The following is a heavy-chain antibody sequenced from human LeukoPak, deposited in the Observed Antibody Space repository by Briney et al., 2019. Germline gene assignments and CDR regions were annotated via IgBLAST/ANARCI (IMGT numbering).Heavy chain of an antibody. CDR1: GFTFSTYW. CDR3: TTGLIPRITIFGVHGY. CDR2: IKSKTDGGTT. D-gene: IGHD3-3*01. J-gene: IGHJ4*02. V-gene: IGHV3-15*01. Sequence: GGSLRLSCAASGFTFSTYWMSWVRQAPGKGLEWVGRIKSKTDGGTTDYAAPVKGRFTISRDDSKNTLYLQMNSLKTEDTAVYYCTTGLIPRITIFGVHGYWGQGTLVTVSS.